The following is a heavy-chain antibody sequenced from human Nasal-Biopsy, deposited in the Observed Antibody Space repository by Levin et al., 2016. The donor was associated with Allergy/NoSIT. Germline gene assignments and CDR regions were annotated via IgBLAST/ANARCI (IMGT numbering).Heavy chain of an antibody. D-gene: IGHD6-13*01. CDR2: IAGGGLTT. CDR3: VKAGGSTWDYGMDV. CDR1: GFTFSDYA. J-gene: IGHJ6*02. V-gene: IGHV3-23*01. Sequence: GESLKISCAASGFTFSDYAMAWVRQAPGKGLEWVSSIAGGGLTTYHTDSVQGRFSISRDNSKSTLHLQMNSLRVDDTAVYYCVKAGGSTWDYGMDVWGQGTTVTVSS.